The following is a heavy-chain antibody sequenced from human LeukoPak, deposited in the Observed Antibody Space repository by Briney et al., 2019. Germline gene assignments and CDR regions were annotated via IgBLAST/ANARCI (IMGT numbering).Heavy chain of an antibody. Sequence: SVKVSCKASGGTFSSYAISWVRQAPGQGLEWMGRIIPILGIANYAQKFQGRVTMTREISTSTAYMELQSLTSDDTAVYYCARADIIVVAGSTPVGSGFEYWGQGALITVS. CDR2: IIPILGIA. CDR3: ARADIIVVAGSTPVGSGFEY. D-gene: IGHD2-15*01. J-gene: IGHJ4*02. V-gene: IGHV1-69*04. CDR1: GGTFSSYA.